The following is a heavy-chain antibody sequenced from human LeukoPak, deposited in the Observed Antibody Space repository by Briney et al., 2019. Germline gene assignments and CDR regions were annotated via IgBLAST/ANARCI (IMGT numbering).Heavy chain of an antibody. V-gene: IGHV3-30*18. CDR1: GFTFSSYG. D-gene: IGHD3-10*01. CDR2: ISYDGSES. Sequence: GGSLRLSCAASGFTFSSYGMHWVRQAPGKGLEWVAVISYDGSESYYGDSVKGRFTISRENSKNTLYLQMNSLRAEDTAVYYCAKGYYGSAISFWIDYWGQGTLVTASS. J-gene: IGHJ4*02. CDR3: AKGYYGSAISFWIDY.